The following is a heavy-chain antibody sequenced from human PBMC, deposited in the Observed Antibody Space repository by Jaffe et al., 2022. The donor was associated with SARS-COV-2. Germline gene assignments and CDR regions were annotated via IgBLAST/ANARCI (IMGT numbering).Heavy chain of an antibody. V-gene: IGHV4-39*01. CDR2: IYYSGST. CDR1: GGSISSSSYY. CDR3: ARRGVDIVATGRVGYFDY. Sequence: QLQLQESGPGLVKPSETLSLTCTVSGGSISSSSYYWGWIRQPPGKGLEWIGSIYYSGSTYYNPSLKSRVTISVDTSKNQFSLKLSSVTAADTAVYYCARRGVDIVATGRVGYFDYWGQGTLVTVSS. D-gene: IGHD5-12*01. J-gene: IGHJ4*02.